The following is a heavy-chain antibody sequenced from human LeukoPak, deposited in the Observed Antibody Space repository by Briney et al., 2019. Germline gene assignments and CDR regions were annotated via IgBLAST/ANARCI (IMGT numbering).Heavy chain of an antibody. CDR2: IYYRGST. V-gene: IGHV4-31*03. CDR1: GGSISSGGYY. CDR3: ARGRRGYSYGTFDY. D-gene: IGHD5-18*01. Sequence: PSETLSLTCTVSGGSISSGGYYWSWIRQHPGKGLEWIGYIYYRGSTYYNPSLKSRVTISVDTSKNQFSLKLSSVTAADTAVYYCARGRRGYSYGTFDYWGQGTLVTVSS. J-gene: IGHJ4*02.